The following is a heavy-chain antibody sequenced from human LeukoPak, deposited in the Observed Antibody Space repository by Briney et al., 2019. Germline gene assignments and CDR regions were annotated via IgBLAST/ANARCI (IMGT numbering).Heavy chain of an antibody. V-gene: IGHV4-61*02. CDR3: ARVGNANYYYYYYMDV. Sequence: SETLSLTCTASGGSISSGSYYWSWIRQPAGKGLEWIGRIYTSGSTNYNPSLKSRVTISVDTSKNQFSLKLSSVTAADTAVYYCARVGNANYYYYYYMDVWGKGTTVTVSS. D-gene: IGHD1-26*01. CDR1: GGSISSGSYY. CDR2: IYTSGST. J-gene: IGHJ6*03.